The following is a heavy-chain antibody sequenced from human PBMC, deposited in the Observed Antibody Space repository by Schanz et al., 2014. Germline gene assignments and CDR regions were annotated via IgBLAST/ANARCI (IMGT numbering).Heavy chain of an antibody. CDR3: AKNERNED. V-gene: IGHV3-23*04. CDR1: GFPFSDYF. Sequence: VQLVDSGGGLVKPGGSLRLSCTASGFPFSDYFMALIRQPPGRGLEWVSAMNESHSTIYYADSVRGRFTISRDNAENTLYLQMNSLRAEDAAVYFCAKNERNEDWGQGTLVTVSS. J-gene: IGHJ4*02. CDR2: MNESHSTI. D-gene: IGHD1-1*01.